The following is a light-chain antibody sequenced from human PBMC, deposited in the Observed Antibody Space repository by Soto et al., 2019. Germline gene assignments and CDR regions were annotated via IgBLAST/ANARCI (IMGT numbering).Light chain of an antibody. Sequence: EIVLTQSPGTLSLSPGEGATLSCRASQSVSSSFLAWYQQKPGQPPRLLIYGASSRATGIPDRFSGSGSGTDFNLTISRLEPEDFAVYYCQQYGSSPPNTFGQGTKLEIK. CDR3: QQYGSSPPNT. CDR2: GAS. CDR1: QSVSSSF. J-gene: IGKJ2*01. V-gene: IGKV3-20*01.